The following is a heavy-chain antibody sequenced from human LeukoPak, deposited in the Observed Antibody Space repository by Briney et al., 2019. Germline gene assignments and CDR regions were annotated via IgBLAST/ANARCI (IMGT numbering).Heavy chain of an antibody. Sequence: ASVTVSCKASGYTFTSYYMHWVRQAPGQGLEWMGIINPSGGSTSYAQKFQGRVTMTRDTSTSTVYMELSSLRSEDTAVYYCARSGYSSSWYHYYYYYMDVWGKGTTVTISS. CDR1: GYTFTSYY. CDR3: ARSGYSSSWYHYYYYYMDV. J-gene: IGHJ6*03. CDR2: INPSGGST. D-gene: IGHD6-13*01. V-gene: IGHV1-46*01.